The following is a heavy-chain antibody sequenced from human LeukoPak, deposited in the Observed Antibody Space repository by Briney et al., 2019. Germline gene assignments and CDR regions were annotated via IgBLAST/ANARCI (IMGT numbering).Heavy chain of an antibody. J-gene: IGHJ3*02. Sequence: GGSLRLSCAASGFTFSSYSMNWVRQATGKGLEWVSYISSSSSTIYYAASVKGRFTISRDNAKNSLYLQMNSLRAEDTAVYYCARAPPGSFSFDIWGQGTMVTVSS. CDR2: ISSSSSTI. V-gene: IGHV3-48*01. CDR1: GFTFSSYS. CDR3: ARAPPGSFSFDI. D-gene: IGHD6-13*01.